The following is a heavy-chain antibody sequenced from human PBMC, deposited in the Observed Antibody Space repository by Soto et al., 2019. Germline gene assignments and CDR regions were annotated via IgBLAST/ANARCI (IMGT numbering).Heavy chain of an antibody. Sequence: GSLRLSCAASGFTFSTYAMSWVRQAPGRGLEWVSAISASGDSTYSADSVKGRFTISRDNSMNALYLQMSSLRIEDTAVYYCAHPRGYGVFDAYDIWGQGTMVTVSS. CDR3: AHPRGYGVFDAYDI. J-gene: IGHJ3*02. CDR2: ISASGDST. CDR1: GFTFSTYA. V-gene: IGHV3-23*01. D-gene: IGHD4-17*01.